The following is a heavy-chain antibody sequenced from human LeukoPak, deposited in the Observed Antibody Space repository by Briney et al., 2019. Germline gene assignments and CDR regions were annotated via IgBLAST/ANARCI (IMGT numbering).Heavy chain of an antibody. CDR2: IDHSGST. V-gene: IGHV4-34*01. D-gene: IGHD6-13*01. Sequence: TSETLSLTCAVYGGSFSGYYWSWIRQPPGKGLEWIGEIDHSGSTNYNPSLKSRVTISVDTSKNQFSLKLSSVTAADTAVYYCARPTDPRKPRIAAAGRTYWFDPWGQGTLVTVSS. CDR1: GGSFSGYY. CDR3: ARPTDPRKPRIAAAGRTYWFDP. J-gene: IGHJ5*02.